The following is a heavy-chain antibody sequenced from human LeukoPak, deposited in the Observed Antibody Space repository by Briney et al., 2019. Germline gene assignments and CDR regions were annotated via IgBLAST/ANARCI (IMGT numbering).Heavy chain of an antibody. V-gene: IGHV1-2*02. CDR1: GYTFTDYY. Sequence: ASVKVSCKASGYTFTDYYIHWVRQAPGQGLEWMGWINPNSGGTNYAQKFQGRVTMTRDTSISTAYMELSRLRSDDTAVYYCASVRIAAAGYDYWGQGTLVTVSS. J-gene: IGHJ4*02. CDR3: ASVRIAAAGYDY. D-gene: IGHD6-13*01. CDR2: INPNSGGT.